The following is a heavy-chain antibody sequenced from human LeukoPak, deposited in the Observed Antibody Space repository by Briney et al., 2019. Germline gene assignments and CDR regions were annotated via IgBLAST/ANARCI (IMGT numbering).Heavy chain of an antibody. J-gene: IGHJ4*02. V-gene: IGHV1-18*01. Sequence: ASVKVSCKASGYTFASYGITWVRQAPGQGLEWMGWVSASKGYTDYAQKFQGRLIMTTDTSTSTTYLELRSLRSDDTAVYYCARDLKRGYSSGRYSWGTGSSNDFWGQGTLVTVSS. D-gene: IGHD6-19*01. CDR2: VSASKGYT. CDR1: GYTFASYG. CDR3: ARDLKRGYSSGRYSWGTGSSNDF.